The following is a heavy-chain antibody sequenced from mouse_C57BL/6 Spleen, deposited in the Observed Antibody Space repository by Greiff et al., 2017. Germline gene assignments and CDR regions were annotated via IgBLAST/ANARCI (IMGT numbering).Heavy chain of an antibody. CDR1: GYTFTSYW. Sequence: QVQLQQPGAELVMPGASVKLSCKASGYTFTSYWMHWVKQRPGQGLEWIGEIDPSDSYTNYNQKFKGKSTLTVDKSSSTAYMQLSSLTSEDSAVYYCARRSNDDGYYVGDWYFGGWGTGTTVTVAS. D-gene: IGHD2-3*01. CDR3: ARRSNDDGYYVGDWYFGG. CDR2: IDPSDSYT. J-gene: IGHJ1*03. V-gene: IGHV1-69*01.